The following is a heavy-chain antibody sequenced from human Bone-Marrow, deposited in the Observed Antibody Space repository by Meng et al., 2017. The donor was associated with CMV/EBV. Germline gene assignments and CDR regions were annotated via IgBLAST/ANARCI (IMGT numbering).Heavy chain of an antibody. CDR1: GVPISTRY. J-gene: IGHJ4*02. D-gene: IGHD1-1*01. Sequence: VAVQRWGLGLVKPSAPLPRTCMVAGVPISTRYWSWIRQTPGKELEWIASIHYTGRADYSPSLKSRVTVSVDTSDSQLSLKLSSVTTADTAMYYCAERGGGYWGQGILVTVSS. CDR2: IHYTGRA. CDR3: AERGGGY. V-gene: IGHV4-59*11.